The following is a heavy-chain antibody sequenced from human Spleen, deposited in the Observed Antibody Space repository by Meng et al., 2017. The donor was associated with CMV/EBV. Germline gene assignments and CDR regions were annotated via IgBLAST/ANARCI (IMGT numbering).Heavy chain of an antibody. CDR1: GFTFSNYA. V-gene: IGHV3-23*03. D-gene: IGHD2-2*01. CDR2: MYSGGSST. Sequence: GESLKISCAASGFTFSNYAMNWVRQAPGKGLEWVSVMYSGGSSTFYADSVQGRFTISRDESKNTLYLQMNSLRAEDTALYYCAKCSSTSCRYFDYWGQGTLVTVSS. J-gene: IGHJ4*02. CDR3: AKCSSTSCRYFDY.